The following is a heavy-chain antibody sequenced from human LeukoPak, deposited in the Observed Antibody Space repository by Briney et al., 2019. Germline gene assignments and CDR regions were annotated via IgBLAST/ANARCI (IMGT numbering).Heavy chain of an antibody. CDR1: GGSISGYY. CDR2: IYYSVNT. V-gene: IGHV4-59*12. CDR3: ARGPWGAARLHWFDP. D-gene: IGHD6-6*01. Sequence: SETLSLTCTVSGGSISGYYWSWIRQPPGKGLEWIGYIYYSVNTNYNPSLKSRVTIVGDTSKNQFSLKLSSVTAADTAVYYCARGPWGAARLHWFDPWGQGTLVTVSS. J-gene: IGHJ5*02.